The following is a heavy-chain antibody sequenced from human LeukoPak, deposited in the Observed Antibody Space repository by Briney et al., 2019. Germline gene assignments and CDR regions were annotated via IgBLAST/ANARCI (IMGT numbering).Heavy chain of an antibody. CDR1: GFTFSSYA. CDR3: AKPTLTYYYDSSGVSPPDY. CDR2: ISGSGGST. Sequence: PGGSLRLSCAASGFTFSSYAMSWVRQAPGKGLEWVSAISGSGGSTYYADSVKGRFTISRDNSKNTLYLQMNSLRAEDTAVYYCAKPTLTYYYDSSGVSPPDYWGQGTLVTVSS. V-gene: IGHV3-23*01. J-gene: IGHJ4*02. D-gene: IGHD3-22*01.